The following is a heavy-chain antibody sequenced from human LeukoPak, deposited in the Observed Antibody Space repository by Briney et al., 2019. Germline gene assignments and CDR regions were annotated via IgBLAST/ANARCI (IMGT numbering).Heavy chain of an antibody. CDR1: GGTFSSYA. CDR2: IIPIFGTA. V-gene: IGHV1-69*05. J-gene: IGHJ4*02. Sequence: ASVKVSCKASGGTFSSYAISWVRQAPGQGLEWMGGIIPIFGTANYAQKFQGRVTITTDESTSTAYMELSSLRSEDTAVYYCARGEEYYSGGSCYVLFDYWGQGTLVTVSS. CDR3: ARGEEYYSGGSCYVLFDY. D-gene: IGHD2-15*01.